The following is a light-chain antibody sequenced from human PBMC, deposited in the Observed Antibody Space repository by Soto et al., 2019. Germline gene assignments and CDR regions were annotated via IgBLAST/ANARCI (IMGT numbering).Light chain of an antibody. J-gene: IGKJ4*01. Sequence: EIVLTQSPVTLSLSPGERATLSCRASQTISTFLAWFQQKPGQAPRLLIYDASNRATGIPARFRGSGSGTDFTLTISSLEPEDFAVYYCQQRYNWPPLFGGGTKVEI. CDR2: DAS. CDR1: QTISTF. CDR3: QQRYNWPPL. V-gene: IGKV3-11*01.